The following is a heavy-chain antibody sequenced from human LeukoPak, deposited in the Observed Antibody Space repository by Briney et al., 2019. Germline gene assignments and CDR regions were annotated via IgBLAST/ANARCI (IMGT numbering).Heavy chain of an antibody. CDR1: GFTFSTYA. Sequence: PGRSLRLSCTASGFTFSTYAMHWVRQAPGKGLVWVSRVNTDGRTTNYAGSVRGRFTISRDNAENTLYLQMNSLRVEDTAVYYCSMDLSGAHDYWGQGSVVTVSS. CDR3: SMDLSGAHDY. V-gene: IGHV3-74*01. D-gene: IGHD2-2*03. CDR2: VNTDGRTT. J-gene: IGHJ4*02.